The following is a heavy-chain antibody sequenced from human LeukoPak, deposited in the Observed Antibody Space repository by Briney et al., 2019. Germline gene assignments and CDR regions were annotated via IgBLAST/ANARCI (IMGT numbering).Heavy chain of an antibody. CDR3: VPLGGLGYYQYGMDV. D-gene: IGHD3/OR15-3a*01. CDR2: IGGSGGDT. Sequence: GGSLRLSCVASGFTFSNAWMSWVRQAPGKGLEWVSGIGGSGGDTFYADSVRGRFTVSRDNSKNTLFLQIDSLRTEDTAVYYCVPLGGLGYYQYGMDVWGQGTLVTVSS. CDR1: GFTFSNAW. J-gene: IGHJ6*02. V-gene: IGHV3-23*01.